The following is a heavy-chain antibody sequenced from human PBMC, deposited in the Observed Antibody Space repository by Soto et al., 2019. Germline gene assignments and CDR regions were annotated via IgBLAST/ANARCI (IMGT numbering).Heavy chain of an antibody. D-gene: IGHD6-13*01. V-gene: IGHV4-39*01. CDR2: IYYSGST. J-gene: IGHJ6*02. Sequence: PXATLSLTFTVSGGSISSSRYYWGWIRQPPGKGLEWIGSIYYSGSTYYNPSLKSRVTISVDTSKNQFSLKLSSVTAADTAVYYCARISTWIEAAGTNYYYGMDVWGQGTTVTVSS. CDR1: GGSISSSRYY. CDR3: ARISTWIEAAGTNYYYGMDV.